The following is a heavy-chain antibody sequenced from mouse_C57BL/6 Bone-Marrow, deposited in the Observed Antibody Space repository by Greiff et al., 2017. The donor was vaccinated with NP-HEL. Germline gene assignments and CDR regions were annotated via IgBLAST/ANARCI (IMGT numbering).Heavy chain of an antibody. CDR1: GYTFTSYD. V-gene: IGHV1-85*01. J-gene: IGHJ1*03. CDR2: LYPRDGST. Sequence: QVQLQQSGPELVKPGASVKLSCKASGYTFTSYDINWVKQRPGPGLEWIGWLYPRDGSTKYNEKFKGKATLTVDPSSSTAYMELHSLTSEDSAVYFCAFYYYGSRYWYFDVWGTGTTVTVSS. D-gene: IGHD1-1*01. CDR3: AFYYYGSRYWYFDV.